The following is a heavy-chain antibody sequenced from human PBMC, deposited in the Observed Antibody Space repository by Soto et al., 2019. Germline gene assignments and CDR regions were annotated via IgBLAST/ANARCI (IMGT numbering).Heavy chain of an antibody. J-gene: IGHJ5*02. CDR1: GYTFTSYS. CDR3: ARDLLPRYSFSGFGP. D-gene: IGHD6-13*01. CDR2: INTGSGNT. Sequence: ASVQVSCKASGYTFTSYSVHWVRQAPGQRHEWMGWINTGSGNTKYSQNFQGRVTMTRDTSASTAYMELSSLRSEDTAVYHCARDLLPRYSFSGFGPWGQGTLVTVSS. V-gene: IGHV1-3*04.